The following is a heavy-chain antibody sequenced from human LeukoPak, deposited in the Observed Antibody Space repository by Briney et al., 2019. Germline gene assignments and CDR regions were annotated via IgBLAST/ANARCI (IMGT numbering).Heavy chain of an antibody. V-gene: IGHV3-23*01. Sequence: GGSLRLSCAASGFTFSSYAMSWVRQAPGKGLEWVSAVSGSGGSTYYADSVKGRFTISRDNSKNTLYLQMNSLRAEDTAVYYCAKDLERYSSGWYVFDYWGQGTLVTVSP. CDR2: VSGSGGST. CDR3: AKDLERYSSGWYVFDY. CDR1: GFTFSSYA. D-gene: IGHD6-19*01. J-gene: IGHJ4*02.